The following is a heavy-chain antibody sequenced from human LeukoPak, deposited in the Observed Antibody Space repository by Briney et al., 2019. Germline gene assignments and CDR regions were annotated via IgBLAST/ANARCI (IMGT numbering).Heavy chain of an antibody. CDR1: GFTFSSYA. CDR2: ISGSGGST. CDR3: AKGAVXYYDSSGYNLFGY. J-gene: IGHJ4*02. V-gene: IGHV3-23*01. D-gene: IGHD3-22*01. Sequence: GGSLRLSCAASGFTFSSYAMSWVRQAPGKGLEWVSAISGSGGSTYYADSVKGRFTISRDNSKNTLYLQMNSLRAGDTAVYYCAKGAVXYYDSSGYNLFGYWGQGTLVTVSS.